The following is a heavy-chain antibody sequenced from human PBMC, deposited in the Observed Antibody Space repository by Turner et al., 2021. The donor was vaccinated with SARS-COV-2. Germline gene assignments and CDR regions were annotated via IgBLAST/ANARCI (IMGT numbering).Heavy chain of an antibody. CDR1: GFTVSSNY. CDR3: ARDYGDYYFDY. Sequence: EVQLVESGGGLIQPGGSLRLSCAASGFTVSSNYMSGVRQDPGKGLEWVSVIYSGGSTYYADTVKGRFTISRDNSKNTLYLQMNSLRAEDTAVYYCARDYGDYYFDYWGQGTLVTVSS. D-gene: IGHD4-17*01. J-gene: IGHJ4*02. V-gene: IGHV3-53*01. CDR2: IYSGGST.